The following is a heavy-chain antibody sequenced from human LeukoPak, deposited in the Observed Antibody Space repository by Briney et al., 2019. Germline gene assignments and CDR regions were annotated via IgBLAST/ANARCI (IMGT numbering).Heavy chain of an antibody. CDR1: GGSISSYY. J-gene: IGHJ6*03. Sequence: SETLSLTCTVSGGSISSYYWSWIRQPPGKGLEWIGYIYYSGSTNYNPSLKSRVTISVDTSKNQFSLKLSSVTAADTDVYYCARGGGSGSYYFGSYYDYYMDVWGKGTTVTVSS. V-gene: IGHV4-59*01. CDR2: IYYSGST. CDR3: ARGGGSGSYYFGSYYDYYMDV. D-gene: IGHD3-10*01.